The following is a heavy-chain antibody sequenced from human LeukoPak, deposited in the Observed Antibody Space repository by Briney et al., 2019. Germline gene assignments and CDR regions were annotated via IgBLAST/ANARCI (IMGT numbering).Heavy chain of an antibody. Sequence: PSETLSLTCTVSGGSISSYYWSWIRQPPGKGLEWIGYIYYSGSTNYNPSLKSRVTISVDTSKNQFSLKLSSVTAADTAVYYCARVVVVVAATLNWFDPWGQGTLVTVSS. J-gene: IGHJ5*02. D-gene: IGHD2-15*01. CDR1: GGSISSYY. CDR2: IYYSGST. CDR3: ARVVVVVAATLNWFDP. V-gene: IGHV4-59*01.